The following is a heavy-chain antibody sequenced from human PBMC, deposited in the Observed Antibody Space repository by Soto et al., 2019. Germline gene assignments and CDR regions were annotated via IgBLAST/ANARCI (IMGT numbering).Heavy chain of an antibody. D-gene: IGHD1-26*01. CDR2: ISSSSSTI. CDR3: AREELVGEYGMDV. CDR1: GFTFSSYS. J-gene: IGHJ6*02. Sequence: PGGSLRLSCAASGFTFSSYSMNWVRQAPGKGLEWVSYISSSSSTIYYADSVKGRFTISRDNAKNSLYLQMNSLRYEDTAVYYCAREELVGEYGMDVWGQGTTVTVSS. V-gene: IGHV3-48*02.